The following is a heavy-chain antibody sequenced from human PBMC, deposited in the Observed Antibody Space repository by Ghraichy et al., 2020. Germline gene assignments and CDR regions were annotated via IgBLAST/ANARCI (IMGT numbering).Heavy chain of an antibody. CDR2: INHSGST. CDR3: ARGRARRIAAAGLRNYYYYGMDV. Sequence: SETLSLTCAVYGGSFSGYYWSWIRQPPGKGLEWIGEINHSGSTNYNPSLKSRVTISVDTSKNQFSLKLSSVTAADTAVYYCARGRARRIAAAGLRNYYYYGMDVWGQGTTVTVSS. D-gene: IGHD6-13*01. CDR1: GGSFSGYY. J-gene: IGHJ6*02. V-gene: IGHV4-34*01.